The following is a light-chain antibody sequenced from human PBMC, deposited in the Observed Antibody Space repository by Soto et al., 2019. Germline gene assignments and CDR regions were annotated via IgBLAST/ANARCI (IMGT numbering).Light chain of an antibody. CDR1: QSIHRW. Sequence: DIQMTQSPSTLSASVGDRVTITCRASQSIHRWLAWYQQKPGKAPKLLIYDASSLQSGVPSRFSGSGSGTEFTLTISTLQPDDFWSYYCKRYNNYAPTFGHGTKLEIK. J-gene: IGKJ2*01. CDR3: KRYNNYAPT. V-gene: IGKV1-5*01. CDR2: DAS.